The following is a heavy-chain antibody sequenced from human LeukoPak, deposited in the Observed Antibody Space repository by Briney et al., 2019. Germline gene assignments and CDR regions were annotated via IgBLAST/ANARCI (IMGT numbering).Heavy chain of an antibody. CDR3: EKDSGGGDYYYYYMDV. D-gene: IGHD3-10*01. V-gene: IGHV3-9*03. CDR1: GFTFDDYA. Sequence: GGSLRLSCAASGFTFDDYAMHWVRQAPGKGLEWVSGISWNSGSIVYADSVKGRFTISRDNAKNSLYLQMISLRAEDMAWYYCEKDSGGGDYYYYYMDVWGKGTTVTVSS. J-gene: IGHJ6*03. CDR2: ISWNSGSI.